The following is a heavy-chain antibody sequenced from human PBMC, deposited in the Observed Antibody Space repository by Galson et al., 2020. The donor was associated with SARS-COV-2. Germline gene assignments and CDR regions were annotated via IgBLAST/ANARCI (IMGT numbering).Heavy chain of an antibody. CDR1: GYTFTSYG. J-gene: IGHJ6*03. Sequence: ASVKVSCKASGYTFTSYGISWVRQAPGQGLEWMGWISAYNGNTNYAQKLQGRVTMTTDTSTSTAYMELRSLRSDDTAVYYCARSPAPLEWLLLQPYYYMDVWGKGTTVTVSS. D-gene: IGHD3-3*01. V-gene: IGHV1-18*01. CDR3: ARSPAPLEWLLLQPYYYMDV. CDR2: ISAYNGNT.